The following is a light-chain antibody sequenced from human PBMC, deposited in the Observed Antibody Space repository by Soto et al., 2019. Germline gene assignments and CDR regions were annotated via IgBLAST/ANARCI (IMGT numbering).Light chain of an antibody. V-gene: IGKV3-20*01. CDR3: QQYGSLPDFI. CDR2: GAS. CDR1: QSVSSRY. Sequence: EIVLTQSPGTLSLSPGERATLSCRASQSVSSRYLAWYQQKPGQAPRLLIYGASSRATGIPDRFSGSGSGTDFTLTISRLEPDDVSVYYCQQYGSLPDFIFGQGTKLEIK. J-gene: IGKJ2*01.